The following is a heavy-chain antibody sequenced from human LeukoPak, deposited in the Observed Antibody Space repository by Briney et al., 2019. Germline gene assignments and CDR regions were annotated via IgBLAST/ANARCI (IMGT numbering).Heavy chain of an antibody. CDR3: ARSIAVTGKRWLDP. CDR1: GDSITSGSYY. V-gene: IGHV4-61*09. Sequence: SETLSLTCTVSGDSITSGSYYWSWIRQPAGKGPEWIGHIHTNGGTKYNPSLESRVTISLETSDNQFSLELNSVTATDMAVYYCARSIAVTGKRWLDPWGQGTLVTVSS. CDR2: IHTNGGT. D-gene: IGHD6-19*01. J-gene: IGHJ5*02.